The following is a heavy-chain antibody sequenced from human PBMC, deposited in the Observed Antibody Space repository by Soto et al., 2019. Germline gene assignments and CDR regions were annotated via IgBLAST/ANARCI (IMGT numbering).Heavy chain of an antibody. J-gene: IGHJ4*02. CDR2: ISSSSSTI. D-gene: IGHD6-13*01. Sequence: PGGSLRLSCAASGFTFSSYSMNWVRQAPGKGLEWVSSISSSSSTIYYADSVKGRFTISRDDAKNSLYLQMNSLRDEDTAVYYCARDLGWSIAAAVLFDYWGQGTLVTVSS. CDR3: ARDLGWSIAAAVLFDY. CDR1: GFTFSSYS. V-gene: IGHV3-48*02.